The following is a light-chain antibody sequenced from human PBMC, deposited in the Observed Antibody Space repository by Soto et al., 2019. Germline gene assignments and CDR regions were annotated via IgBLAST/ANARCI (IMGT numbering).Light chain of an antibody. J-gene: IGLJ1*01. CDR1: SSDVGGYNY. CDR3: CSYTSSSTPWV. V-gene: IGLV2-14*03. Sequence: QSVLTQPASVSGSPGQSITISCTGTSSDVGGYNYVSWYQQHPGKAPKLMIYDVSDRPSGASNRFSASKSGNTASLTISGLQAEDEADYYCCSYTSSSTPWVFGTGTKVTV. CDR2: DVS.